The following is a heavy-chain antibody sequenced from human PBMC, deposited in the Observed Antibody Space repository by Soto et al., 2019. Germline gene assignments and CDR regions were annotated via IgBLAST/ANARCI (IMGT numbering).Heavy chain of an antibody. Sequence: GGSLRLSCAASGFTFSSYAMSWVRQAPGKGLEWVSAISGSGDSTYYADSVKARFTISRYNSKNTLYLQVNSLRAEDTAVYYCEKDLLPLSGNYHGFFGYWGQGPLVTVSS. CDR1: GFTFSSYA. V-gene: IGHV3-23*01. CDR2: ISGSGDST. D-gene: IGHD1-26*01. CDR3: EKDLLPLSGNYHGFFGY. J-gene: IGHJ4*02.